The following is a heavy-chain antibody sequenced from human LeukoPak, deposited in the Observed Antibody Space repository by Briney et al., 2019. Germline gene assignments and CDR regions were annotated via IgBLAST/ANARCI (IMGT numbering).Heavy chain of an antibody. J-gene: IGHJ4*02. CDR3: ARDLDY. V-gene: IGHV3-53*01. CDR2: IYSGGST. Sequence: PGGSLRLSCAASGFTFSGYAMHWVRQAPGKGLEWVPVIYSGGSTYYADSVKGRFTISRDNSKNTLYLQMNSLRAEDTAVYYCARDLDYWGQGTLVTVSS. CDR1: GFTFSGYA.